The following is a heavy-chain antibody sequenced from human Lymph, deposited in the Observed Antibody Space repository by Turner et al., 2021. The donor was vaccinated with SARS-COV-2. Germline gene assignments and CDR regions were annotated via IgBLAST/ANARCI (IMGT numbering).Heavy chain of an antibody. D-gene: IGHD3-10*01. Sequence: QVQLVQSGAEVKKPGSSVKVSCKASGGTFSSYAISWVRQAPGQGLGWMGGIIPILRIATYAQKFQGRVTIPADKPTSTAYMELSSLRSEDTAVFYCARVVGGFGELGYYCYYGMDVWGQGTTVTVS. CDR3: ARVVGGFGELGYYCYYGMDV. CDR1: GGTFSSYA. V-gene: IGHV1-69*10. CDR2: IIPILRIA. J-gene: IGHJ6*02.